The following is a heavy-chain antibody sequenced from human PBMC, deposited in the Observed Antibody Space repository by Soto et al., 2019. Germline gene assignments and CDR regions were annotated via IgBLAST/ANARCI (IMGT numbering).Heavy chain of an antibody. Sequence: GGSLRLSCAASGFTFSDYYMSWIRQAPGKGLEWVSYISSSGSTIYYADSVKGRFTISRDNAKNSLYLQMNSLRAEDTAVYYCAVDCSGGSCYSYPYDYWGQGTLVTVSS. CDR2: ISSSGSTI. V-gene: IGHV3-11*01. D-gene: IGHD2-15*01. CDR1: GFTFSDYY. CDR3: AVDCSGGSCYSYPYDY. J-gene: IGHJ4*02.